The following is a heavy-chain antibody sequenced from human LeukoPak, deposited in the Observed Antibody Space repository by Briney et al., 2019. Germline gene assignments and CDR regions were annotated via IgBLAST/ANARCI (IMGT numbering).Heavy chain of an antibody. CDR1: GFTFSSYG. CDR2: IRHDGSKK. Sequence: GGSLRLSCGASGFTFSSYGMHWVRQGPGKGLEWVAFIRHDGSKKYHADSVKGRFTISRDNAKNSVCLQMNSLRAEDTAVYYCGRQAAPDYWGQGIQVTVSS. D-gene: IGHD6-13*01. J-gene: IGHJ4*02. V-gene: IGHV3-30*02. CDR3: GRQAAPDY.